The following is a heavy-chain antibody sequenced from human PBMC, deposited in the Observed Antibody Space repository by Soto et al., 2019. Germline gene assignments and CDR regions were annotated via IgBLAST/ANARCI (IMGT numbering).Heavy chain of an antibody. D-gene: IGHD6-6*01. J-gene: IGHJ4*02. CDR2: IYYSGST. V-gene: IGHV4-61*01. CDR3: ARAGTYSSSYFDY. Sequence: SETLSLTCTVSGGSVSSCSYYWSWIRQPPGKGLEWIGYIYYSGSTNYNPSLKSRVTISVDTSKNQFSLKLSSVTAADTAVYYCARAGTYSSSYFDYWGQGTLVTVSS. CDR1: GGSVSSCSYY.